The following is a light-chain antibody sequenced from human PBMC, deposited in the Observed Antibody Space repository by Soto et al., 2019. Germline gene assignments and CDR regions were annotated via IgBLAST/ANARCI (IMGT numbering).Light chain of an antibody. CDR2: DTS. CDR1: QSVSSH. V-gene: IGKV3-20*01. J-gene: IGKJ1*01. Sequence: EMVMTQSPATLSVSLGERATLSCRASQSVSSHLAWYQQKPGQAPSLVISDTSTRATAIPARFSGSGSGTDFTLTISRLEPEDFAVYHCQQYGSSGTFGQGTKVDIK. CDR3: QQYGSSGT.